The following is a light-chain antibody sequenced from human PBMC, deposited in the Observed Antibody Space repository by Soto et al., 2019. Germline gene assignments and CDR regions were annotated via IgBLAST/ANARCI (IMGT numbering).Light chain of an antibody. CDR3: GTWDSSLSAEV. V-gene: IGLV1-51*01. CDR2: DNN. J-gene: IGLJ1*01. Sequence: QSVLTQPPSVSAAPGRKVTISCSGSSSNIGNNYVSWYQQLPGTAPKLLIYDNNKRPSGIPDRFSGSKSGTSATLGITGLQTGDEADYYCGTWDSSLSAEVFGTGTKVTVL. CDR1: SSNIGNNY.